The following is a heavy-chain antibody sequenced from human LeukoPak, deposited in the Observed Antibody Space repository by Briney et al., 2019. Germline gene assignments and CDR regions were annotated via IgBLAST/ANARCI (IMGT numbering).Heavy chain of an antibody. D-gene: IGHD3-10*01. Sequence: GGSLRLSYAASGFTFSSYAMSWVRQAPGKGLEWVSAISGSGGSTYYADSVKGRFTISRDNSKNTLYLQMNSLRAEDTAVYYCAKSPNPNYYGSGSYLSGMDVWGQGTTVTVSS. J-gene: IGHJ6*02. CDR1: GFTFSSYA. V-gene: IGHV3-23*01. CDR2: ISGSGGST. CDR3: AKSPNPNYYGSGSYLSGMDV.